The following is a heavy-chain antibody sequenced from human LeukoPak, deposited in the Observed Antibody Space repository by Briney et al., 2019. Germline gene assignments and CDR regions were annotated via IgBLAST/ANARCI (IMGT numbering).Heavy chain of an antibody. J-gene: IGHJ6*03. CDR3: ATSLQTIGSMDV. D-gene: IGHD4-11*01. CDR1: GYTFTAYS. CDR2: INPNTGGT. V-gene: IGHV1-2*02. Sequence: VASVKVSCKTSGYTFTAYSMHWVRQAPGQGLEWMGWINPNTGGTKYAQKFQGRVAITRDTSISTAYMEMSGLTSDDTAVYYCATSLQTIGSMDVWGKGTTVTVSS.